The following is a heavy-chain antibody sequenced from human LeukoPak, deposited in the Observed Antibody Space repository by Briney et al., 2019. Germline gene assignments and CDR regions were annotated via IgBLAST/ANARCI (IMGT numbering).Heavy chain of an antibody. CDR2: INHSGST. D-gene: IGHD4-11*01. Sequence: SETLSLTCAVYGGSFSGYYWSWIRQPPGKGLEWIGEINHSGSTNYNPSLKSRVTISVDTSKNQFSLKLSSVTAADTAVYYCARGDYSNVDYWGQGTLVTVSS. J-gene: IGHJ4*02. CDR1: GGSFSGYY. V-gene: IGHV4-34*01. CDR3: ARGDYSNVDY.